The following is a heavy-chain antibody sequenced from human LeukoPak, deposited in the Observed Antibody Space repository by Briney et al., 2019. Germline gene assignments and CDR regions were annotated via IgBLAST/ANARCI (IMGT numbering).Heavy chain of an antibody. D-gene: IGHD2-8*01. J-gene: IGHJ4*02. CDR2: INHSGST. CDR1: GGSFSGYY. CDR3: AGRYCTNGVCYTGFDY. Sequence: SETLSLTCAVYGGSFSGYYWSWIRQPPGKGLGWIGEINHSGSTNYNPSLKSRVTISVDTSKNQFSLKLSSVTAADTAVYYCAGRYCTNGVCYTGFDYWGQGTLVTVSS. V-gene: IGHV4-34*01.